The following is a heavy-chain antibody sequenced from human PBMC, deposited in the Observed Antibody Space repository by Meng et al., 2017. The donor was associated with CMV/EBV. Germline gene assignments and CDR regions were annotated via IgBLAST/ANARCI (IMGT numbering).Heavy chain of an antibody. Sequence: LAPSAPDTKNAGAPIPGALTSSGFTFTPYGITWARQAPGQGLEWMGWISAYNGKTEYPQSLQGRVTMTTDKTTSTAYMELRSLRADDTAVYYCAKWGQSRDWPPDPFDPWGQGTLVTVSS. CDR1: GFTFTPYG. V-gene: IGHV1-18*01. J-gene: IGHJ5*02. CDR3: AKWGQSRDWPPDPFDP. CDR2: ISAYNGKT. D-gene: IGHD5-24*01.